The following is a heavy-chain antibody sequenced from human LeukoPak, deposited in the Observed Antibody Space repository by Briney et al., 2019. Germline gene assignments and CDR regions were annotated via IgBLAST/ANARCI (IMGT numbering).Heavy chain of an antibody. CDR1: GGSISSYY. CDR3: ARRMITFGGVIATKEYYFDY. V-gene: IGHV4-59*01. CDR2: IYYSGST. Sequence: SETLSLTCTVSGGSISSYYWSWIRQPPGKGLEWIGYIYYSGSTNYNPSLKSRVTISVDTSKNQFSLKLSSVTAADTAVYYCARRMITFGGVIATKEYYFDYWGQGTLVTVSS. D-gene: IGHD3-16*02. J-gene: IGHJ4*02.